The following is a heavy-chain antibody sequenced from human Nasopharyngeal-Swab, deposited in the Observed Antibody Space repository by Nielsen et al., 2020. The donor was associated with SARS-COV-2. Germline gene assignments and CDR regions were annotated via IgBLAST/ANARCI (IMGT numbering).Heavy chain of an antibody. J-gene: IGHJ4*02. D-gene: IGHD6-19*01. CDR2: INHSGST. CDR3: ARVRPMIYSSGSNFDY. CDR1: GGSFSGYY. V-gene: IGHV4-34*01. Sequence: SETLSLTCAVYGGSFSGYYWSWIRQPPGKGLEWIGEINHSGSTNYNPSLKSRVTISVGTSKNQFSLKLSSVTAADTAVYYCARVRPMIYSSGSNFDYWGQGTLVTVSS.